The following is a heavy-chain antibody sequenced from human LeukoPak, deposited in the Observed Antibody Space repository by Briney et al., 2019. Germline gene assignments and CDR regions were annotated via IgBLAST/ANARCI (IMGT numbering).Heavy chain of an antibody. CDR2: TSSDLNVK. CDR1: GFTFRNYV. V-gene: IGHV3-30-3*01. J-gene: IGHJ4*02. D-gene: IGHD3-10*01. Sequence: PGGSLRLSCAASGFTFRNYVIHWVRQAPGKGLEWVAVTSSDLNVKLYADSVKGRLTISRDNYRSTLYLQMNSLRPEDTAIYYCAREGYYGSGSPPSLYFDYWGQGTLVTVSS. CDR3: AREGYYGSGSPPSLYFDY.